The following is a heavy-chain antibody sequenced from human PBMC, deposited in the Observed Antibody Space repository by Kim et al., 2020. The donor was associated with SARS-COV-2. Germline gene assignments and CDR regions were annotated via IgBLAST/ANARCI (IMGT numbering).Heavy chain of an antibody. V-gene: IGHV3-33*01. CDR2: IWYDGSNK. CDR3: ARALLVVATSYGMDV. D-gene: IGHD1-26*01. J-gene: IGHJ6*02. Sequence: GGSLRLSCAASGFIFSSYGMHWVRQAPGKGLEWVAVIWYDGSNKYYADSVKGRFTISRDNSKNTLYLQMNSLRAEDTAVYYCARALLVVATSYGMDVWGQGTTVTVSS. CDR1: GFIFSSYG.